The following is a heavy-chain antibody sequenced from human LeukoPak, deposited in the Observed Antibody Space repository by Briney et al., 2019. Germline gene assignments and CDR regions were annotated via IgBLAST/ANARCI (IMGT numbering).Heavy chain of an antibody. CDR1: GYSFTSYG. CDR2: SSPYNGNT. V-gene: IGHV1-18*01. Sequence: ASVKVSCKASGYSFTSYGIAWVRQAPGQGLEWMGWSSPYNGNTNYEQNFQDRVTMTTDTSTSTAYLELRSLRSDDTAVYYCARDDSQNALEIWGQGTMVTVSS. D-gene: IGHD3-22*01. CDR3: ARDDSQNALEI. J-gene: IGHJ3*02.